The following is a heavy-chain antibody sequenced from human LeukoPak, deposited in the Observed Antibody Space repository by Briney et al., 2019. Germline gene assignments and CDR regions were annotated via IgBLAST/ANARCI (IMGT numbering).Heavy chain of an antibody. CDR3: ARRELAGSTAYFDY. J-gene: IGHJ4*02. CDR1: GYAFTSYY. Sequence: ASVKVSCKASGYAFTSYYIHWVRQAPGQGLEWMGIINPSGGSTNYAQDFQGRVTMTRDTSTSTVYMELSSLRSEDTAVYYCARRELAGSTAYFDYWGQGTLVTVSS. CDR2: INPSGGST. D-gene: IGHD1-26*01. V-gene: IGHV1-46*01.